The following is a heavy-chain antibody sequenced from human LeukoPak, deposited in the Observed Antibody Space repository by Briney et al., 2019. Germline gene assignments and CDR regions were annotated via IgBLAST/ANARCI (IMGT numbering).Heavy chain of an antibody. CDR3: ARGPYRQLWLRFVDY. CDR2: INHSGST. CDR1: GFTFSDYY. J-gene: IGHJ4*02. V-gene: IGHV4-34*01. D-gene: IGHD5-18*01. Sequence: LRLSCAASGFTFSDYYMSWIRQAPGKGLEWIGEINHSGSTNYNPSLKSRVTISVDTSKNQFSLELSSVTAADTAVYYCARGPYRQLWLRFVDYWGQGTLVTVSS.